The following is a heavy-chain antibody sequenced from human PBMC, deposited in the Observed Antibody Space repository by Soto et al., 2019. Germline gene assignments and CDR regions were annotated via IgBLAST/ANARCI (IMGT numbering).Heavy chain of an antibody. CDR2: SIPIFVTA. CDR1: GGTSTSFL. V-gene: IGHV1-69*12. Sequence: QVKRWHSGARWKNPGSWLKFPGKASGGTSTSFLTSGGRQPPEQGLGGMGGSIPIFVTANNAQKSQGRVTITADESTSTAYMELSSLRSEDTAVYYCARDHGSSWYRKQWLVGSSDYYYGMDVWGQGTTVTVSS. D-gene: IGHD6-19*01. J-gene: IGHJ6*02. CDR3: ARDHGSSWYRKQWLVGSSDYYYGMDV.